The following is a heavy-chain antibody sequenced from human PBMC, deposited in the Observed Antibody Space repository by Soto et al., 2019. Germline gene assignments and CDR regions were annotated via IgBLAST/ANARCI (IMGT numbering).Heavy chain of an antibody. J-gene: IGHJ4*02. D-gene: IGHD5-18*01. V-gene: IGHV3-30*03. CDR3: ARDEGDGSYGPD. Sequence: GGALRLSCAGSGFTVSRYGMQWVLQAPGQGLEWGAVISYDGSNTYYADSGKGRCTISRDNAKNTLYLQMTSLRAEDTAVYYGARDEGDGSYGPDWGQGTLVTVSS. CDR1: GFTVSRYG. CDR2: ISYDGSNT.